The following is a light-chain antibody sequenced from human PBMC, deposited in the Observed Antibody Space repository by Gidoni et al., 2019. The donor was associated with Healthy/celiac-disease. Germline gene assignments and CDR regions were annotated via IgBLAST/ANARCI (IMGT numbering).Light chain of an antibody. CDR2: GAS. J-gene: IGKJ2*01. Sequence: ETVMTQSPATLSVSPGERATLSCRASQIVGSNLAWYQRKPGQAPRLLIYGASTRAAGIPARFSGSGSGTELTLTISSLQSEDFAVYVCQQYNNWPPYTFGQGTKLEIK. CDR3: QQYNNWPPYT. V-gene: IGKV3-15*01. CDR1: QIVGSN.